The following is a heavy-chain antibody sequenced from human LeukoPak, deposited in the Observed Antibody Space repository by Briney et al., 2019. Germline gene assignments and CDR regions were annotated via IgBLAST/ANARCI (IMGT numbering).Heavy chain of an antibody. CDR1: GYTFTSYG. J-gene: IGHJ5*02. CDR2: ISAYNGNT. Sequence: ASVKVSCKASGYTFTSYGISWVRQAPGQGLELMGWISAYNGNTNYAQKLQGRVTMTTDTSTSTAYMELRSLRSDDTAVYYCARGPTTRIAVALRHTSNWFDPWGQGTLVTVSS. CDR3: ARGPTTRIAVALRHTSNWFDP. D-gene: IGHD6-19*01. V-gene: IGHV1-18*01.